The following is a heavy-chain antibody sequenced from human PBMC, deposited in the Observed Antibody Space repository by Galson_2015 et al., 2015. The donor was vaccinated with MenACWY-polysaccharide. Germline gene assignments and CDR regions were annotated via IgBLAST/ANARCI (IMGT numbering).Heavy chain of an antibody. CDR2: IKSKTDGGTT. CDR1: EFTFSNAW. Sequence: SLRLSCAASEFTFSNAWMSWVRQSRGKGLEWVGRIKSKTDGGTTDYASPVKGRFTISRDDSKNKLYLQMNILKTEDKDVYYCSTRVYDSSGYYFEDYWGQGTLVTVSS. CDR3: STRVYDSSGYYFEDY. J-gene: IGHJ4*02. D-gene: IGHD3-22*01. V-gene: IGHV3-15*01.